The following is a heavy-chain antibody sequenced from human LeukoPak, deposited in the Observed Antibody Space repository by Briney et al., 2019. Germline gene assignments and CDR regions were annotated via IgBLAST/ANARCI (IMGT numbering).Heavy chain of an antibody. J-gene: IGHJ4*02. CDR3: ARGLLSASAREFDY. CDR1: GGSFSGYY. V-gene: IGHV4-34*01. D-gene: IGHD3-16*02. Sequence: PSETLSLTCAVYGGSFSGYYWSWIRQPPGKGLEWIGEINHSGSTNYNPSLKSRVTISVDTSKNQFSLKLSSVTAADTAVYYCARGLLSASAREFDYWGQGTLVTVSS. CDR2: INHSGST.